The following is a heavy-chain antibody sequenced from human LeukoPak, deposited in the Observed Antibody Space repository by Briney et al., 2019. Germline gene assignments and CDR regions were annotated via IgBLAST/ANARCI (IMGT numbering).Heavy chain of an antibody. CDR2: IYTSGST. Sequence: SETLSLTCTVSGGSISSYYWSWIRQPAGKGLEWIGRIYTSGSTNYNPSLKSRVTMSIDTSKNQFSLKLSSVTAADTAVYYCARALTYYDFWSGPRSYYYYMDVWGKGTTVTVSS. V-gene: IGHV4-4*07. D-gene: IGHD3-3*01. CDR1: GGSISSYY. J-gene: IGHJ6*03. CDR3: ARALTYYDFWSGPRSYYYYMDV.